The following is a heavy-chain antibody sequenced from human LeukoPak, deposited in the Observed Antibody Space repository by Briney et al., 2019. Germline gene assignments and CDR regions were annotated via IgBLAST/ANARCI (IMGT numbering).Heavy chain of an antibody. D-gene: IGHD6-19*01. Sequence: GGSLRLSCAASGFTFSSYGMHWVRQAPGKGLEWVAFIRYDGSNKYYADSVKGRFTISRDNSKNTLFLQMNSLRAEDTAVYYCAKGLGSGWYYFDCWGQGTLVTVSS. J-gene: IGHJ4*02. CDR1: GFTFSSYG. CDR2: IRYDGSNK. CDR3: AKGLGSGWYYFDC. V-gene: IGHV3-30*02.